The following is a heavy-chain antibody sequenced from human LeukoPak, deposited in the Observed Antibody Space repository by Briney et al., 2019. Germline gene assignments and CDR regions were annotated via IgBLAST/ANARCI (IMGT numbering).Heavy chain of an antibody. J-gene: IGHJ5*02. V-gene: IGHV4-39*01. CDR2: IYYSGST. CDR1: GGSISSSSYY. D-gene: IGHD1-1*01. CDR3: ASLHPTTIAANWFDP. Sequence: SETLSLTCTVSGGSISSSSYYWGWIRQPPGKGLEWIGSIYYSGSTYYNPSLKSRVTISVDTSKNQFSLKLSSVTAADTAVYYCASLHPTTIAANWFDPWGQGTLVTVSS.